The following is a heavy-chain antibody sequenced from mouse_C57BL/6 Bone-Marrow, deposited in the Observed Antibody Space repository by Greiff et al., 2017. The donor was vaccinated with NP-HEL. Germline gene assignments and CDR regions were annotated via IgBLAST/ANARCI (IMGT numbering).Heavy chain of an antibody. D-gene: IGHD2-3*01. Sequence: VQLQQPGAELVRPGSSVKLSCKASGYTFTSYWMDWVKQRPGQGLEWIGNIYPSDSETHYNQKFKDKATLTVDKSSSTAYMQLSSLTSEDSAVYYCARHDGYYVGFAYWGQGTLVTVSA. CDR1: GYTFTSYW. V-gene: IGHV1-61*01. CDR2: IYPSDSET. CDR3: ARHDGYYVGFAY. J-gene: IGHJ3*01.